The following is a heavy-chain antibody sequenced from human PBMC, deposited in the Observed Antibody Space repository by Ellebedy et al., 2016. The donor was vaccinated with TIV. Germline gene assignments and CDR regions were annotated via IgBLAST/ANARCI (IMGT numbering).Heavy chain of an antibody. CDR3: ARHPLEWLVGPTYFDY. CDR1: GGSISGYY. Sequence: MPSETLSLTCTVSGGSISGYYWSWIRQPPGKGLEWIGEINHSGSTNYNPSLKSRVTISVDTSKNQFSLKMTSVTAADTAVYYCARHPLEWLVGPTYFDYWGPGTLITVSS. D-gene: IGHD6-19*01. J-gene: IGHJ4*02. V-gene: IGHV4-34*01. CDR2: INHSGST.